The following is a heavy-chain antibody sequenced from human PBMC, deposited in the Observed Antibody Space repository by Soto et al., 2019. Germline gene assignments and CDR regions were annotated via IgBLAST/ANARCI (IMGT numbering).Heavy chain of an antibody. D-gene: IGHD3-16*01. CDR1: GGSISSGGYY. V-gene: IGHV4-31*03. Sequence: SETLSLTFTVSGGSISSGGYYWSWIRQHPGKGLEWIGYIYYSGSTYYNPSLKSRVTISVDTSKNQFSLKLSSVTAADTAVYYCAVIGGGLRLGEQTWGQGTLVTVSS. J-gene: IGHJ5*02. CDR3: AVIGGGLRLGEQT. CDR2: IYYSGST.